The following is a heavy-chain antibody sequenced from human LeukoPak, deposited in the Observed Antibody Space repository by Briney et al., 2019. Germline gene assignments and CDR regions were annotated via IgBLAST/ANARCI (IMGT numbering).Heavy chain of an antibody. CDR1: GFTFSDYY. Sequence: AGGSLRLSCAASGFTFSDYYMSWIRQAPGKGLEWVSYISTSGGTVFYADSGKGRFTIYRDNGKRSLYLQMNSLIATETAVYECARVDNIFDFWGQGTLVTVSS. V-gene: IGHV3-11*04. CDR3: ARVDNIFDF. J-gene: IGHJ4*02. CDR2: ISTSGGTV. D-gene: IGHD2/OR15-2a*01.